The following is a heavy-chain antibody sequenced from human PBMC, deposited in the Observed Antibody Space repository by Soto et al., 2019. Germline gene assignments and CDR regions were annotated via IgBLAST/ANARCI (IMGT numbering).Heavy chain of an antibody. CDR2: IIPIFGTA. Sequence: ASVKVSCKASGGTFSSYAISWVRQAPGQGLEWMGGIIPIFGTANYAQKFQGRVTITADKSTSTAYMELSSLRSEDTAVYYCARDPIQLERLNGMDVWGQGTTVTVYS. CDR3: ARDPIQLERLNGMDV. D-gene: IGHD1-1*01. V-gene: IGHV1-69*06. CDR1: GGTFSSYA. J-gene: IGHJ6*02.